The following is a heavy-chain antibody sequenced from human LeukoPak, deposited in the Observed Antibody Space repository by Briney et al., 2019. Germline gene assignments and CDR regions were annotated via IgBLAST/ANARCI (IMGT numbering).Heavy chain of an antibody. CDR2: IIPIFGTA. Sequence: GASVKVSCKASGGTFSSYAISWVRQAPGQGLEGMGGIIPIFGTANYAQKFQGRVTVTADKSTSTAYMELSSLRSEDTAVYYCARALKYYDILTGSNWFDPWGQGTLVTVSS. V-gene: IGHV1-69*06. J-gene: IGHJ5*02. CDR3: ARALKYYDILTGSNWFDP. CDR1: GGTFSSYA. D-gene: IGHD3-9*01.